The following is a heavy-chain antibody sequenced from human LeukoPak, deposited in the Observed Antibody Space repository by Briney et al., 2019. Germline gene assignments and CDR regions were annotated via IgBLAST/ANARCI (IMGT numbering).Heavy chain of an antibody. D-gene: IGHD1-26*01. V-gene: IGHV4-59*01. J-gene: IGHJ6*03. Sequence: SETLSLTCTVSGGSISSYYWSWIRQPPGKGLEWIGYIYYSGSTNYNPSLKSRVSISRDTTKNLFSLRLRSVTAADTAVYYCARGVRGSYYYYYYMDVWGKGTTVTISS. CDR2: IYYSGST. CDR3: ARGVRGSYYYYYYMDV. CDR1: GGSISSYY.